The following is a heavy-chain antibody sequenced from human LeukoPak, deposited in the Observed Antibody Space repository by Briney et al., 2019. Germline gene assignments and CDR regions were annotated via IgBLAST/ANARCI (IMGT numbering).Heavy chain of an antibody. CDR3: ARDYTSYDILTGYPYWYFDL. D-gene: IGHD3-9*01. V-gene: IGHV3-7*01. CDR2: IKQDGSEK. J-gene: IGHJ2*01. Sequence: PGGSLRLSRAASGFTFSSYWMSWVRQAPGKGLEWVANIKQDGSEKYYVDSVKGRFTISRDNAKNSLYLQMNSLRAEDTAVYYSARDYTSYDILTGYPYWYFDLWGRGTLVTVSS. CDR1: GFTFSSYW.